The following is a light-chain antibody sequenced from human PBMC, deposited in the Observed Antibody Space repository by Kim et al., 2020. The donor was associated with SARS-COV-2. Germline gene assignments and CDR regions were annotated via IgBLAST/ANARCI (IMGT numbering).Light chain of an antibody. Sequence: GTPGQGFTISCSGSSSNIGSNTVDGYQQLPGTAPKLLIYSNNQRPSGVPDRFSGSKSGTSASLAISGLQSEDEADYYCEAWDDSLVFGGGTKLTVL. CDR2: SNN. J-gene: IGLJ2*01. V-gene: IGLV1-44*01. CDR3: EAWDDSLV. CDR1: SSNIGSNT.